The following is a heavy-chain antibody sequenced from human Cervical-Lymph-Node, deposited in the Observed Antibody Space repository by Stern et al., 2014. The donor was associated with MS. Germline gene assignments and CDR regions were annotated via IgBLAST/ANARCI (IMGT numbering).Heavy chain of an antibody. Sequence: VQLVESGGGLVKPGRSLRLSCVASGFTFSSYGMHWVRQAPGKGLEWVALTWYDGIDKYYADSVKGRFTISRDNSKNTLYLQMNTLRAEDTSVYYCARGDYDDAFHIWGQGTMVIISS. CDR1: GFTFSSYG. D-gene: IGHD4-17*01. CDR2: TWYDGIDK. CDR3: ARGDYDDAFHI. J-gene: IGHJ3*02. V-gene: IGHV3-33*01.